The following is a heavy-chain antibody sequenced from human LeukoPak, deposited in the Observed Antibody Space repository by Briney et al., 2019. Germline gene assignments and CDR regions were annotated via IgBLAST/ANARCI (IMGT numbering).Heavy chain of an antibody. J-gene: IGHJ3*02. V-gene: IGHV2-5*01. CDR3: AHRQPSYNWNYVGGAFDI. CDR1: GFSLSTRGVG. D-gene: IGHD1-7*01. Sequence: SGPTLVNPTQTLRLTCTFSGFSLSTRGVGVGWVRQPPGKSLEWLALIYWNDDKRYSPSLKSRLTITKDTSKNQVVLTMTNMDPVDTATYYCAHRQPSYNWNYVGGAFDIWGQGTMVTVSS. CDR2: IYWNDDK.